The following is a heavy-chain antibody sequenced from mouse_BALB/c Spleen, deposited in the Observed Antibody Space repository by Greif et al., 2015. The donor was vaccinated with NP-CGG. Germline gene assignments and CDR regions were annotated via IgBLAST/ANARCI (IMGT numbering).Heavy chain of an antibody. CDR1: GYTFTSYW. V-gene: IGHV1-7*01. CDR2: INPSTGYT. CDR3: ALRYDGLYAKDY. D-gene: IGHD2-14*01. Sequence: QVQLQQSGAELAKPGASVKMSCKASGYTFTSYWMHWVKQRPGQGLEWIGYINPSTGYTEYNQKFKDKATLTADKSSSTAYMQLSSLTSEDSAVYYCALRYDGLYAKDYWGQGTSVTVSS. J-gene: IGHJ4*01.